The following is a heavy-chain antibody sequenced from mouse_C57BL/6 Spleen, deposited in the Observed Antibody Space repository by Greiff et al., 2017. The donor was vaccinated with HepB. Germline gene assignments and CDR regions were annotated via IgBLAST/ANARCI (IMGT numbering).Heavy chain of an antibody. J-gene: IGHJ2*01. D-gene: IGHD2-2*01. Sequence: QVHVKQPGAQLVKPGASVKLSCKASGYTFTIYWMHWVKQRPGQGLEWIGMIHPNSGSTNYNEKFKSKATLTVDKSSSTAYMQLSSLTSEDSAVYYCARCMVTTFYFDYWGQGTTLTVSS. V-gene: IGHV1-64*01. CDR1: GYTFTIYW. CDR3: ARCMVTTFYFDY. CDR2: IHPNSGST.